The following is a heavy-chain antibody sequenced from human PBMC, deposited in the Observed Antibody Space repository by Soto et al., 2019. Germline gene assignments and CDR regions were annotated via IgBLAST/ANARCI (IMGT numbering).Heavy chain of an antibody. D-gene: IGHD6-13*01. CDR3: ARDPLGAAAGTLRSPGMDV. Sequence: QVQLVQSGAEVKKPGASVKVSCKASGYTFTSYYMHWVRQAPGQGLEWMGIINPSGGSTSYAQKFQGRVTMTRDTSTSTVYMELSSLRSEDTAVYYCARDPLGAAAGTLRSPGMDVWGQGTTVTVSS. CDR1: GYTFTSYY. CDR2: INPSGGST. J-gene: IGHJ6*02. V-gene: IGHV1-46*01.